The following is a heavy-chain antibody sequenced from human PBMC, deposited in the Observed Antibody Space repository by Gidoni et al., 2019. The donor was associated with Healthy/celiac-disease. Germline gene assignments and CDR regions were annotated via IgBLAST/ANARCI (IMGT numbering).Heavy chain of an antibody. D-gene: IGHD6-13*01. J-gene: IGHJ6*02. CDR2: ISGSGGST. CDR1: GITCSSYA. V-gene: IGHV3-23*01. CDR3: AKDWEAAGYYYYGMDV. Sequence: EVQLLESVGGLVQPGGALRLACAASGITCSSYAMSWGRQAPGKGLEWVSAISGSGGSTYYADSVKGRFTISRDNSKNPLYLQMNSLRAEDTAVYYCAKDWEAAGYYYYGMDVWGQGTTVTFSS.